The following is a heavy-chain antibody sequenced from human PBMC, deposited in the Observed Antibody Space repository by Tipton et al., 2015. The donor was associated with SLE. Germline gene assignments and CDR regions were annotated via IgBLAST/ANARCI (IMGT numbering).Heavy chain of an antibody. CDR1: GGSISSSSYY. CDR2: IYYRGST. J-gene: IGHJ4*02. CDR3: ARLVSWPYYFDY. D-gene: IGHD6-13*01. V-gene: IGHV4-39*07. Sequence: TLSLTCTVSGGSISSSSYYWDWIRQPPGKGLEWIGSIYYRGSTYYNPSLKSRVTISVDTSKNQFSLKLSSVTAADTAVYYCARLVSWPYYFDYGGQGTLVSVSS.